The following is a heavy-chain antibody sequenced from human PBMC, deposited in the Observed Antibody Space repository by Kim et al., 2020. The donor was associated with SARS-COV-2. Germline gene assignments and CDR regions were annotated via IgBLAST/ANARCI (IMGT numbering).Heavy chain of an antibody. J-gene: IGHJ4*02. CDR3: AKDNLGGEMVTIGNFDY. V-gene: IGHV3-30*02. CDR2: IWYDGSNK. Sequence: GGSLRLSCSASGFTFSSYGMHWVRQAPGKGLEWVAAIWYDGSNKYYADSVKGRFTISRDNSKNTLYLQMNSLRAEDTAVYYCAKDNLGGEMVTIGNFDYWGQGTLVSVSS. CDR1: GFTFSSYG. D-gene: IGHD5-18*01.